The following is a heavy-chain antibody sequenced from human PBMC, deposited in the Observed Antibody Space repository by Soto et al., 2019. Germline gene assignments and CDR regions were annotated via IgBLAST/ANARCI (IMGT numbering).Heavy chain of an antibody. V-gene: IGHV3-74*01. CDR3: ASHYDMWSGYLSPVDY. CDR1: GFTFSSYW. Sequence: GGSLRLSCAASGFTFSSYWMHWVRQAPGKGLVWVSRINSDGSSTSYADSVKGRFTITRDNAKNSLYLEMNSLRDEDTAVYYCASHYDMWSGYLSPVDYWGQGTLVTISS. J-gene: IGHJ4*02. D-gene: IGHD3-3*01. CDR2: INSDGSST.